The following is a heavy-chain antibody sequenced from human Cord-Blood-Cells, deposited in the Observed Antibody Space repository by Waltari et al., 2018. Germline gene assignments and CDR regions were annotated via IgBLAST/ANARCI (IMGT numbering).Heavy chain of an antibody. D-gene: IGHD1-1*01. V-gene: IGHV1-69*12. CDR1: GGTFSSYA. J-gene: IGHJ3*02. CDR2: IIPILDTA. Sequence: QVQLVQSGAEVKKPGSSVKVSCKASGGTFSSYAISWVRQAPGQGLEWMGGIIPILDTANYAQKDQGRVTITADESTGTAYMARSSLRSEDTAVYYCAGGPNNLPLSAFDIWGQWTMVTVSS. CDR3: AGGPNNLPLSAFDI.